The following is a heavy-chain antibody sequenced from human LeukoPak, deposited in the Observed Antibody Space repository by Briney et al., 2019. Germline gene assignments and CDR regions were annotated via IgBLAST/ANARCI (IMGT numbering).Heavy chain of an antibody. Sequence: GGTLRLSCAASGFHFSTHGMNWVRQAPGKGLEWVSGISPSGDITYYADSVMGRFTISRDNRKSTVSLQMNSLRAEDTALYYCVRDLGWGAFDVWGQGTMVTVSS. J-gene: IGHJ3*01. V-gene: IGHV3-23*01. CDR2: ISPSGDIT. CDR3: VRDLGWGAFDV. CDR1: GFHFSTHG. D-gene: IGHD6-19*01.